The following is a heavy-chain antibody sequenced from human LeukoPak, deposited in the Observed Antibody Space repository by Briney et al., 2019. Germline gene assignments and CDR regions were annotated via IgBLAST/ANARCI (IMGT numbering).Heavy chain of an antibody. Sequence: GGSLRLSCAASGFNFNNYWRTWVRQAPGKGLEWVANIKQDGSEKYDVDSVKGRFTISRDNAKNSLYLQMNSLRAEDTAVYCCAREGGSGSYYHHRLFYSYYYMDVWGKGTTVTVSS. CDR1: GFNFNNYW. J-gene: IGHJ6*03. V-gene: IGHV3-7*01. CDR3: AREGGSGSYYHHRLFYSYYYMDV. D-gene: IGHD3-10*01. CDR2: IKQDGSEK.